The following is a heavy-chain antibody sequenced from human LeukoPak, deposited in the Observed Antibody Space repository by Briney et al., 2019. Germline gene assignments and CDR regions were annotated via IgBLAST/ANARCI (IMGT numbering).Heavy chain of an antibody. J-gene: IGHJ4*02. CDR1: GGSISSGAYS. V-gene: IGHV4-30-2*01. Sequence: SETLSLTCAVSGGSISSGAYSWSWIRQPPGKGLEWIGYIYHSGSTYYNPSLKSRVTISVDRSKNQFSLKLKSVTAADTAVYYCARVRGYLDYWGQGTLVTVSS. CDR3: ARVRGYLDY. CDR2: IYHSGST.